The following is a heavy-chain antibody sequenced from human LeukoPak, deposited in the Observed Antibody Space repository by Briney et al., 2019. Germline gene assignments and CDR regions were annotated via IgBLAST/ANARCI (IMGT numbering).Heavy chain of an antibody. CDR1: GFTFSSYW. CDR3: VRDRGTYRPIDY. J-gene: IGHJ4*02. Sequence: GGSLRLSCAASGFTFSSYWMSWVRQAPGKGLGWVANIKQDGSEKYYVDSVKGRFTISRDNAKNSLYLQMNSLRAEDTAIYYCVRDRGTYRPIDYWGQGTLVTVSS. CDR2: IKQDGSEK. V-gene: IGHV3-7*03. D-gene: IGHD1-26*01.